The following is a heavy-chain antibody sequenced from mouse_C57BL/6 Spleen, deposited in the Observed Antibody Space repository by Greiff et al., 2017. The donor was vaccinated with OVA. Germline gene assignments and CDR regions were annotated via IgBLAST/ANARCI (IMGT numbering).Heavy chain of an antibody. CDR3: TRDRDLYYFDY. CDR2: ISSGGDYT. CDR1: GFTFSSYA. J-gene: IGHJ2*01. D-gene: IGHD2-14*01. V-gene: IGHV5-9-1*02. Sequence: EVKLVESGEGLVKPGGSLKLSCAASGFTFSSYAMSWVRQTPEKRLEWVAYISSGGDYTYYADTVKGRFTISRDNARNTLYLQMSSLKSEDTDMYYCTRDRDLYYFDYWGKGTTLTVSS.